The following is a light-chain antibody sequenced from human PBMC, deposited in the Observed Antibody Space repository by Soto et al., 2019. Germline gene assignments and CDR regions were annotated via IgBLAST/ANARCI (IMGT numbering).Light chain of an antibody. CDR2: DAS. V-gene: IGKV1-33*01. Sequence: DIQMTQSPSSLSASVGDRVTITCQASQDISNFLNWYQQKPGKAPKLLIYDASNLETGGPSRFSGSGSGTDFTFTISSLQPEDIATYYCQQYHNLLLTFGGGTKVKLK. CDR1: QDISNF. J-gene: IGKJ4*01. CDR3: QQYHNLLLT.